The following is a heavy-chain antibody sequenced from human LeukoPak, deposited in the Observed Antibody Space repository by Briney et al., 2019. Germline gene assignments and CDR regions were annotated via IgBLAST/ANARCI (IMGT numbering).Heavy chain of an antibody. CDR2: IYYSGST. J-gene: IGHJ4*02. CDR3: ASSIYGLRYYIDY. Sequence: SETLSLTCTVSGGSISSSSYYWGWIRQPPGKGMEWIGSIYYSGSTYYNPSLKSRVTISVDTSKNQFSLKLSSVTAADTAVYYCASSIYGLRYYIDYWGQGTLVTVSS. D-gene: IGHD4-17*01. CDR1: GGSISSSSYY. V-gene: IGHV4-39*07.